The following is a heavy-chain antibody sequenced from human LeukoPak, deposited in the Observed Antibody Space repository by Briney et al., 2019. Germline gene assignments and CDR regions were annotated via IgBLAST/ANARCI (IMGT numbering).Heavy chain of an antibody. D-gene: IGHD2/OR15-2a*01. CDR2: ISSRSTYI. V-gene: IGHV3-21*01. Sequence: GGSLRLSCAASGFTFSTFSMNWVRQAPGKGLEWVSSISSRSTYIFYADSVKGRFTISRDNGKNSLYLQMNSLRAEDTAVYYCARDVIGYYYYYMDVWGKGTTVTVSS. CDR3: ARDVIGYYYYYMDV. CDR1: GFTFSTFS. J-gene: IGHJ6*03.